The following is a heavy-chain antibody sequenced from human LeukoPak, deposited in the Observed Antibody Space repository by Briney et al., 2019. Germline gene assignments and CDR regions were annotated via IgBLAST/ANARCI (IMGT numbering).Heavy chain of an antibody. D-gene: IGHD4-17*01. CDR2: IGSGGSII. Sequence: SGGSLRLSCEASGFTFSSYEMNWVRQAPGKGLEWVSYIGSGGSIIYYAASVKGRFTISRDNAKNSLYLQMNSLRAEDTAVYYCARAPLQPRGLWATTAHLDYWGQGTWSPSPQ. CDR3: ARAPLQPRGLWATTAHLDY. CDR1: GFTFSSYE. J-gene: IGHJ4*02. V-gene: IGHV3-48*03.